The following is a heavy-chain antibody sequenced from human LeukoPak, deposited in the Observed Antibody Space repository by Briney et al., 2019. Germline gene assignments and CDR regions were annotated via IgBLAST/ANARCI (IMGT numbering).Heavy chain of an antibody. CDR3: ARLSDY. Sequence: SETLSLTCTVSGGSISSYYWGWIRQPPGKGLEWIGGIYYGGSTYYNTSLTSRVTISVDTSKNQFSLKLTSVTAADTAVYYCARLSDYWGQGTLVTVSS. V-gene: IGHV4-39*01. J-gene: IGHJ4*02. CDR2: IYYGGST. CDR1: GGSISSYY.